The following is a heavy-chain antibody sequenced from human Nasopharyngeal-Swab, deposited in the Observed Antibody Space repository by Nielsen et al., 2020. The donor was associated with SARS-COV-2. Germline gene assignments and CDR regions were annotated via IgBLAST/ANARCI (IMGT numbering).Heavy chain of an antibody. CDR1: GYSFTSYW. J-gene: IGHJ6*01. D-gene: IGHD2-15*01. Sequence: GESLKISCKGSGYSFTSYWIGWVRQMPGKGLEWMGIIYPGDSGTRYSPSFQGQVTISADKSISTAYLQWSSLKASDTAMYYCARQRGYCSGGSCRYGMDVWGQGTTVTVSS. V-gene: IGHV5-51*01. CDR3: ARQRGYCSGGSCRYGMDV. CDR2: IYPGDSGT.